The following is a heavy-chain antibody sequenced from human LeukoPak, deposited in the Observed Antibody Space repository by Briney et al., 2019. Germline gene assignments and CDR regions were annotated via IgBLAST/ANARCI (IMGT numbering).Heavy chain of an antibody. Sequence: SQTLSLTCTVSGGSISSGDYYWSWIRQPPGKGLEWIGYIYYSGSTYYNPSLKSRVTISVDTSKNQFSLKLSSVTAADTAVYYCARPRARLEYYYDLRTNWFDPWGQGTLVTVSS. CDR3: ARPRARLEYYYDLRTNWFDP. CDR2: IYYSGST. CDR1: GGSISSGDYY. J-gene: IGHJ5*02. V-gene: IGHV4-30-4*01. D-gene: IGHD3-22*01.